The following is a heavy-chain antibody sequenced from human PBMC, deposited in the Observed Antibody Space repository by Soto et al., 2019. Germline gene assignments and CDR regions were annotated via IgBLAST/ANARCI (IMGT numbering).Heavy chain of an antibody. Sequence: GGSLRLSCAAPTFIFSTYWMTWVRQAPGKGLEWVANIKRDGSETHYADSVKGRFTISRDNAKNSLYLQMNSLRVEDTAVYYCVGVTNNYNEFDHWGQGTLVTVSS. CDR2: IKRDGSET. D-gene: IGHD3-10*01. CDR1: TFIFSTYW. J-gene: IGHJ5*02. V-gene: IGHV3-7*01. CDR3: VGVTNNYNEFDH.